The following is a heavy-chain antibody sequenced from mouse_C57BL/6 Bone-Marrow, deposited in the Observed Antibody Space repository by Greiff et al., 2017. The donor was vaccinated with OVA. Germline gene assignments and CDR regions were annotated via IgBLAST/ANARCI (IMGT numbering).Heavy chain of an antibody. CDR2: IHPNSGST. Sequence: QVQLQQPGAELVKPGASVKLSCKASGYTFTSYWMHWVKQRPGQGLEWIGMIHPNSGSTNYNEKFKSKATLTVDKSSSTAYMQLSSLTSEDSAVYYCVRGALITTVVDYFDYWGQGTTLTVSS. D-gene: IGHD1-1*01. V-gene: IGHV1-64*01. CDR3: VRGALITTVVDYFDY. CDR1: GYTFTSYW. J-gene: IGHJ2*01.